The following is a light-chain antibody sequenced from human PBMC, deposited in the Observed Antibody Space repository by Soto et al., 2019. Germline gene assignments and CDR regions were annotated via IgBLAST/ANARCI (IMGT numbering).Light chain of an antibody. CDR3: SSYTSGRPPVV. CDR1: SSDVGGYNY. V-gene: IGLV2-14*01. CDR2: DVS. J-gene: IGLJ2*01. Sequence: QSVLTQPASVSGSPGQSITISCTGTSSDVGGYNYVSWYQQHPGKAPKLMIYDVSNRPSGVSNRFSGSKSGNTASLTISGLPAEDEADYYCSSYTSGRPPVVFGGGTQLTVL.